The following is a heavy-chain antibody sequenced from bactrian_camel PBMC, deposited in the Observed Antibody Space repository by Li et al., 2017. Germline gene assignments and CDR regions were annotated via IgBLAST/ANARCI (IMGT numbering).Heavy chain of an antibody. CDR3: AARLNMYCTLRGLRGVEYND. CDR1: GFTFSRYV. Sequence: HVQLVESGGGFVQPGGSLRLSCHVAGFTFSRYVFDWVRQVPGKGLEWVSGINRDGSATDYADSVKGRFTMFRDNVKNTIFLQMNSLTPEDTAMYYCAARLNMYCTLRGLRGVEYNDWGQGTQVTVS. V-gene: IGHV3S6*01. CDR2: INRDGSAT. J-gene: IGHJ4*01. D-gene: IGHD5*01.